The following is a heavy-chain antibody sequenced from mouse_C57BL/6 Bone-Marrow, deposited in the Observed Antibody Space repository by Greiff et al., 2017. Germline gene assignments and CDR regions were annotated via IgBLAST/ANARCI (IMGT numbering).Heavy chain of an antibody. J-gene: IGHJ1*03. V-gene: IGHV1-82*01. Sequence: VQLQQSGPELVKPGASVKISCKASGYAFSSSWMNWVKQRPGKGLEWIGRIYPGDGDTNYNGKCKGKATLTADKSSSTAYMQLSSLTSEDSAVYFCARQYYGSSFYWYFDVWGTGTTVTVSS. CDR3: ARQYYGSSFYWYFDV. CDR2: IYPGDGDT. D-gene: IGHD1-1*01. CDR1: GYAFSSSW.